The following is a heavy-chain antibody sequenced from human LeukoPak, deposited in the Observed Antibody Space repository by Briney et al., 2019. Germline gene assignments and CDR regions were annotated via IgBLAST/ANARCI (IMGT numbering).Heavy chain of an antibody. D-gene: IGHD3-22*01. CDR2: IKSKTDGGTT. CDR1: GSTFDDYG. Sequence: GGSLRLSCAASGSTFDDYGMSWGRQAPGKGLEWVGRIKSKTDGGTTDYAAPVKGRFTISRDNSKNTLYLQRNSLKTEYTAVYYCQYYYDSSGYPGDFWGQGTLVTVSS. V-gene: IGHV3-15*01. J-gene: IGHJ4*02. CDR3: QYYYDSSGYPGDF.